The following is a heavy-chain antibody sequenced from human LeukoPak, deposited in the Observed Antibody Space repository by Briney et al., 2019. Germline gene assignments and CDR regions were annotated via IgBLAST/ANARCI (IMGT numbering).Heavy chain of an antibody. D-gene: IGHD3-10*01. Sequence: ASVKVSCKASGYTFTGYYMHWVRQAPGQGLEWMGWINPNSGGTNYAQKFQGRVSMTRDTSINTAYMEVSSLRSDDTAVYYCARGEITMIRGYDYWGQGTPVTVSS. CDR2: INPNSGGT. V-gene: IGHV1-2*02. CDR1: GYTFTGYY. J-gene: IGHJ4*02. CDR3: ARGEITMIRGYDY.